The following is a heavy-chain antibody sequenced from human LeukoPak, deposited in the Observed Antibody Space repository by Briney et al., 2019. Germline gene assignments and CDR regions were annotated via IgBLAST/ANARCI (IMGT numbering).Heavy chain of an antibody. Sequence: SETLSLTCTVSGGSISSGSYYWSWIRQPAGEGLEWIGRIYTSGSTNYNPSLKSRVTISVDTSKNQFSLKLSSVTAADTAVYYCARVWSGYMDVWGKGTTVTISS. CDR3: ARVWSGYMDV. CDR2: IYTSGST. J-gene: IGHJ6*03. CDR1: GGSISSGSYY. V-gene: IGHV4-61*02. D-gene: IGHD2-8*02.